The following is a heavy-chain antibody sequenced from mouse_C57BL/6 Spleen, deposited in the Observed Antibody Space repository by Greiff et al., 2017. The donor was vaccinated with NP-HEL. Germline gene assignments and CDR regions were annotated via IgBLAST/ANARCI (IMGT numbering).Heavy chain of an antibody. CDR1: GYTFTDYY. D-gene: IGHD2-4*01. J-gene: IGHJ4*01. CDR2: IYPGSGNT. CDR3: AREGSYYDYDGLAMDY. Sequence: QVQLQQSGAELVRPGASVKLSCKASGYTFTDYYINWVKQRPGQGLEWIARIYPGSGNTYYNEKFKGKATLTAEKSSSTAYMQLSSLTSEDSAVYFCAREGSYYDYDGLAMDYWGQGTSVTVSS. V-gene: IGHV1-76*01.